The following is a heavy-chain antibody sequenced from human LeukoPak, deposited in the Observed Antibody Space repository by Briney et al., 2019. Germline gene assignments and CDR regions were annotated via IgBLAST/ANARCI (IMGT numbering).Heavy chain of an antibody. CDR1: GFTFGDYA. Sequence: GGSLRLSCTAPGFTFGDYAMSWVRQAPGKGLEWVGFIRSKAYGGTTEYAASVKGRFTISRDDSKSIAYLQMNSLKTEDTAVYYCTRESSGYYYYFDYWGQGTLVTVSS. CDR3: TRESSGYYYYFDY. CDR2: IRSKAYGGTT. J-gene: IGHJ4*02. D-gene: IGHD3-22*01. V-gene: IGHV3-49*04.